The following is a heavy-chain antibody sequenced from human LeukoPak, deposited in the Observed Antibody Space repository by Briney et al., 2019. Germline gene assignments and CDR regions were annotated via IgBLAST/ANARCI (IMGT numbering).Heavy chain of an antibody. CDR1: GFTFSSYG. J-gene: IGHJ6*02. Sequence: GGSLRLSSAASGFTFSSYGMHWVRQAPGKGLEWVAVISYDGSNKYYADSVKGRFTISRDNSKNTLYLQMNSLRAEDTAVYYCAKGYYDILTGYPDYYYYGMDVWGQGTTVTVSS. CDR2: ISYDGSNK. D-gene: IGHD3-9*01. CDR3: AKGYYDILTGYPDYYYYGMDV. V-gene: IGHV3-30*18.